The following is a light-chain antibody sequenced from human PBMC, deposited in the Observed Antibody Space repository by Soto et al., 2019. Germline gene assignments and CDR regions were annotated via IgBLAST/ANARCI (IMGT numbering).Light chain of an antibody. CDR2: GAS. CDR1: QSVSSSY. J-gene: IGKJ1*01. V-gene: IGKV3-20*01. CDR3: XXYDSSHGT. Sequence: EIVLTQSPGTLSLSPGERVTLSCRASQSVSSSYLAWYQQKLGQAPRLLIYGASSRATGIPDRFSGSRSGTDFSLTISRLEPXDFAVYXXXXYDSSHGTFGQGTKVEIK.